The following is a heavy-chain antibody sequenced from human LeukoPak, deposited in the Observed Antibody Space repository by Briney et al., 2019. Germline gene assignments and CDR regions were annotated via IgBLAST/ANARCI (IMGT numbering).Heavy chain of an antibody. CDR1: GFTFSSYG. Sequence: GGSLRLSCAASGFTFSSYGMNWVRQAPGKGLECVAVIWFDGSNKYYADSVNGRFTISRDNSKNTLYLQMNILRTEDTAVYYCAKEGTPHVSTWYDLWGQGTQVIVSS. CDR3: AKEGTPHVSTWYDL. J-gene: IGHJ5*02. V-gene: IGHV3-30*02. D-gene: IGHD3-10*01. CDR2: IWFDGSNK.